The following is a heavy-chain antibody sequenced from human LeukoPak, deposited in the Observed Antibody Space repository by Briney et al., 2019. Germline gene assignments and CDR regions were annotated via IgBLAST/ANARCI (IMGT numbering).Heavy chain of an antibody. CDR1: GGTFSSYA. CDR3: ARAGSDYYDSSGYTLDY. V-gene: IGHV1-69*04. CDR2: IIPILGIA. D-gene: IGHD3-22*01. J-gene: IGHJ4*02. Sequence: GASVKVSCKASGGTFSSYAISWVRQAPGQGLEWMGTIIPILGIANYAQKFQGRVTITADKSTSTAYMELSSLRSEDTAVYYCARAGSDYYDSSGYTLDYWGQGTLVTVSS.